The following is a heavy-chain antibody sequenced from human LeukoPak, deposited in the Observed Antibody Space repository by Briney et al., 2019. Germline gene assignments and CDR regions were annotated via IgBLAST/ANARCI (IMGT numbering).Heavy chain of an antibody. J-gene: IGHJ4*02. CDR1: GYSISSGNH. V-gene: IGHV4-38-2*01. D-gene: IGHD2-2*02. CDR2: IFPSGTT. CDR3: ARGCTSYCSSTSCYTVYYFDY. Sequence: SETLSLTCAVSGYSISSGNHWGWIRQPPDKGLEWIGSIFPSGTTYYNPSLKSRVTISVDTSKNQFSLKLSSVTAADTAVYYCARGCTSYCSSTSCYTVYYFDYWGQGTLVTVSS.